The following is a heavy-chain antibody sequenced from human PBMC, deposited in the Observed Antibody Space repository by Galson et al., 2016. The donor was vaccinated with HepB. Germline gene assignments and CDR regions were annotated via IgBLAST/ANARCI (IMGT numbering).Heavy chain of an antibody. CDR2: ISGSGGIR. V-gene: IGHV3-23*01. CDR3: AKDTNPGGYAPHN. D-gene: IGHD2-2*01. J-gene: IGHJ4*02. CDR1: GFTFNSYA. Sequence: SLRLSCAASGFTFNSYAMNWVRQAAGKGLGWVSLISGSGGIRHYADSVKGRFTISRDNSENTVYLQMNSLRAEDTAVYYCAKDTNPGGYAPHNWGQGTLVSVSS.